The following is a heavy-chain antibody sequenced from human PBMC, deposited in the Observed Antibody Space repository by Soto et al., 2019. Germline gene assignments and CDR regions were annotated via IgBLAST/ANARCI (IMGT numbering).Heavy chain of an antibody. CDR3: AHTVGGCSGGSCYSFDY. CDR1: GFSLSTSGVG. V-gene: IGHV2-5*02. Sequence: QITLKESGPTLVKPTQTLTLTCTFSGFSLSTSGVGVGWIRQPPGKALEWLALIYWDDDKRYSPSLKSRLTITKDTSKNQVVLTMINMDPVDTATYYCAHTVGGCSGGSCYSFDYWGQGTLVTVSS. CDR2: IYWDDDK. D-gene: IGHD2-15*01. J-gene: IGHJ4*02.